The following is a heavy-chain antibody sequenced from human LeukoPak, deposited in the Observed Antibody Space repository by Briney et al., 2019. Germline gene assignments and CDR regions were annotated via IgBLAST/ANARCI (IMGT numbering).Heavy chain of an antibody. J-gene: IGHJ4*02. CDR2: ISYVGSMR. D-gene: IGHD3-10*01. CDR3: AKDLSPDPLWPKPDY. Sequence: VGSLRVSCAASGFSFSRYGMHWVCQALDKGLGWVAVISYVGSMRYYADSVKGRFTSSKDNSKNTLYLQMNSLRAEDTAVYFCAKDLSPDPLWPKPDYWGQGTLVTVSS. CDR1: GFSFSRYG. V-gene: IGHV3-30*18.